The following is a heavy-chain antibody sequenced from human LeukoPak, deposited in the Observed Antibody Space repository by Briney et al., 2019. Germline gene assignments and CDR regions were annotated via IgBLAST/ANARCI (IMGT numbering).Heavy chain of an antibody. CDR2: ISSSSSTI. V-gene: IGHV3-48*02. Sequence: VRSLRLSCAASVFTFSSYSMNCVRQAPGKGLEWVSYISSSSSTIYYADSVKGRFTISRDNAKNSLYLQMNSLRDEDTAVYYCARSSRWFGELPNFDYWGQGTLVAVSS. CDR3: ARSSRWFGELPNFDY. CDR1: VFTFSSYS. D-gene: IGHD3-10*01. J-gene: IGHJ4*02.